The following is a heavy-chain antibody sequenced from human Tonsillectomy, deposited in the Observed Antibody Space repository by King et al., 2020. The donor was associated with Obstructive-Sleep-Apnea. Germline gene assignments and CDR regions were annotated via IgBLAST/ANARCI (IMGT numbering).Heavy chain of an antibody. J-gene: IGHJ4*02. Sequence: VQLVESGGGLVKPGGSLRLSCAASGFTFSSYSMNWVRQAPGKGLEWVSSISSSSSYIYYADSVKGRFTISRDNAKNSLYLQMNSLRAEDTAVYYCARLRSLTGVLRDYWRQGTLVTFSS. CDR3: ARLRSLTGVLRDY. CDR2: ISSSSSYI. V-gene: IGHV3-21*01. D-gene: IGHD3-9*01. CDR1: GFTFSSYS.